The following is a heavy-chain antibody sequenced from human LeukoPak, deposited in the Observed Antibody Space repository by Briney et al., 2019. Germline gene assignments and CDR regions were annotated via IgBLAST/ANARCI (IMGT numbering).Heavy chain of an antibody. CDR3: ARELRLTDY. D-gene: IGHD5-12*01. CDR1: GFTFSSYW. V-gene: IGHV3-48*01. Sequence: GGSLRLSCAASGFTFSSYWMSWVRQAPGKGLEWVSYISSSSSTIYYADSVKGRFTISRDNAKNSLYLQMNSLRAEDTAVYYCARELRLTDYWGQGTLVTVSS. CDR2: ISSSSSTI. J-gene: IGHJ4*02.